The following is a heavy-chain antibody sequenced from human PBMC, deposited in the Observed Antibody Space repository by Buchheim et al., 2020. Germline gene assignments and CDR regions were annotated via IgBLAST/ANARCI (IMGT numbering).Heavy chain of an antibody. J-gene: IGHJ6*02. D-gene: IGHD3-22*01. Sequence: QVQLQESGPGLVKPSGTLSLTCAVSGGSISSSNWWSWVRKPPGKGLEWIGEIYHSGRTNYNPSLKSRVTISVDKSKNQFSLKLSSVTAADTAVYYCARETRDYYDSSGYYFRYYYYGMDVWGQGTT. CDR3: ARETRDYYDSSGYYFRYYYYGMDV. V-gene: IGHV4-4*02. CDR2: IYHSGRT. CDR1: GGSISSSNW.